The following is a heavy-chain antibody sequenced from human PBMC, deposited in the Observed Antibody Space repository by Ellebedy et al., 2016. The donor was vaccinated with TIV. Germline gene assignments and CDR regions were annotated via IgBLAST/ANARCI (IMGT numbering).Heavy chain of an antibody. D-gene: IGHD4-17*01. CDR1: GGSFSGYY. CDR3: ARDLYGESLDY. V-gene: IGHV4-34*01. CDR2: INHSGST. J-gene: IGHJ4*02. Sequence: MPGGSLRLSCAVYGGSFSGYYWSWIRQPPGKGLEWIGEINHSGSTNYNPSLKSRVTISVDTSKNQFSLKLSSVTAADTAVYYCARDLYGESLDYWGRGTLVTVSS.